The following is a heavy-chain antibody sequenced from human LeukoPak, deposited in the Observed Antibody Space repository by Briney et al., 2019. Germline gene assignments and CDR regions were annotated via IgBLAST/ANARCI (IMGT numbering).Heavy chain of an antibody. V-gene: IGHV1-18*01. D-gene: IGHD3-3*01. Sequence: ASVKVSCKASGYTFTSYGISWVRQAPGQGLEWMGWISAYNGNTNYAQKLQGRVTMTRDTSISTAYMELSRLRSDDTAVYYCARDDYDFWSGYYNYWFDPWGQGTLVTVSS. J-gene: IGHJ5*02. CDR2: ISAYNGNT. CDR3: ARDDYDFWSGYYNYWFDP. CDR1: GYTFTSYG.